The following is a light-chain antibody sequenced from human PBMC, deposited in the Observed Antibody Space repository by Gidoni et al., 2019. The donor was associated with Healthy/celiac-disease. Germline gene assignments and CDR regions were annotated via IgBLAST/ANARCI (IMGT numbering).Light chain of an antibody. J-gene: IGLJ2*01. CDR2: STN. Sequence: QTVVSQEPSFPVSPGGTVTLTCGLSSGSVSTSYYPSWYQQTPGQAPRTLIYSTNTRSSGVPDRFSGSILGNKAALTITGAQADDESDYYCVLYMGSGISVFGGGTKLTVL. CDR3: VLYMGSGISV. V-gene: IGLV8-61*01. CDR1: SGSVSTSYY.